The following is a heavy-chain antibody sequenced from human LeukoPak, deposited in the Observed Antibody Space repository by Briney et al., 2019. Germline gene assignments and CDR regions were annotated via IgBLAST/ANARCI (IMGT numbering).Heavy chain of an antibody. CDR2: IIPIFGTA. Sequence: KISCRTSGYSFASYWIGWVRQKPGKGLEWMGGIIPIFGTANYAQKFQGRVTITADESTSTAYMELSSLRSEDTAVYYCARGSTTRAFDIWGQGTMVTVSS. J-gene: IGHJ3*02. D-gene: IGHD1-1*01. CDR3: ARGSTTRAFDI. V-gene: IGHV1-69*01. CDR1: GYSFASYW.